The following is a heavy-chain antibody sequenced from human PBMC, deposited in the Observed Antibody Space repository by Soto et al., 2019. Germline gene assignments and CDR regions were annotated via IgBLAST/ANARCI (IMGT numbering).Heavy chain of an antibody. CDR3: VRYPRSVGGSYRPDY. V-gene: IGHV3-74*01. D-gene: IGHD3-16*02. CDR2: INSDGSIT. J-gene: IGHJ4*02. Sequence: EVQLVESGGGLVQPGGSLRLSCAASGFTFSSYWMHWVRQVPEKGLVWVSRINSDGSITNYADAVKGRFTISRDNVKNTLYLQMNSLRAEDTAVYYCVRYPRSVGGSYRPDYWGQGPLFTVSS. CDR1: GFTFSSYW.